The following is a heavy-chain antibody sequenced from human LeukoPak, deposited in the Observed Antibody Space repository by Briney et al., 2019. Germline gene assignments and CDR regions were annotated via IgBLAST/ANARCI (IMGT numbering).Heavy chain of an antibody. CDR2: ISSSSTYI. D-gene: IGHD4-23*01. CDR1: GFTFSSYR. J-gene: IGHJ4*02. CDR3: ARAPATVVTPPDS. Sequence: GGSLRLSCAASGFTFSSYRMNWVRQAPGKGLEWVSSISSSSTYIYYADSVRGRFTISRDNAMNSLYLQMNSLRAEDTAVYYCARAPATVVTPPDSWGQGTLVSVSS. V-gene: IGHV3-21*01.